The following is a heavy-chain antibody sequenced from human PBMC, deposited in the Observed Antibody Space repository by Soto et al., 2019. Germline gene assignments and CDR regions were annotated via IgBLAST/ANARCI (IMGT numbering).Heavy chain of an antibody. V-gene: IGHV1-18*01. J-gene: IGHJ4*02. CDR2: ISAYNGNT. CDR1: GYSFTSYG. CDR3: AINDFWSGYYSY. D-gene: IGHD3-3*01. Sequence: ASVKVSCTACGYSFTSYGISWVRQAPGQGLEWMGWISAYNGNTNYAQKLQGRVTMTTDTSTSTAYMELRSLRSDDTAVYYCAINDFWSGYYSYWGQGTLVTVSS.